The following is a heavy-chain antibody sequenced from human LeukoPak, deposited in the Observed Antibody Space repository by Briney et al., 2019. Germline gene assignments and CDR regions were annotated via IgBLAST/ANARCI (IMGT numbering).Heavy chain of an antibody. CDR1: GFTFSSYA. J-gene: IGHJ4*02. CDR3: AVPKYSSGYYFDY. CDR2: ISGSGGRT. V-gene: IGHV3-23*01. D-gene: IGHD6-19*01. Sequence: GGSLRLSCAASGFTFSSYAMSWGREAPGKGLEWVSAISGSGGRTYYADSVKGRFTISRDNSKNTLYLQMNSLRAEETAVYYCAVPKYSSGYYFDYWGQGTLVTVSS.